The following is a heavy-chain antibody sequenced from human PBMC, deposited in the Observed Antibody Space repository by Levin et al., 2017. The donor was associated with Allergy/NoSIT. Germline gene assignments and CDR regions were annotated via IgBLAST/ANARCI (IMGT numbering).Heavy chain of an antibody. CDR2: IRNNGGTT. J-gene: IGHJ4*02. D-gene: IGHD3-22*01. Sequence: PGGSLRLSCSASGFTFSNYAMHWVRQAPGKGLEYVSAIRNNGGTTYYTDSVKGRFTISRDNSKNTLYLQMSSLRPEDTAVYYCVKARESFYDSRSDYWGQGTLVTVSS. V-gene: IGHV3-64D*06. CDR3: VKARESFYDSRSDY. CDR1: GFTFSNYA.